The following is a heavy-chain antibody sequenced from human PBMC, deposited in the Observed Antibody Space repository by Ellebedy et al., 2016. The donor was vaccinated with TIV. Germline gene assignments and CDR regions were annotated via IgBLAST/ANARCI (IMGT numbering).Heavy chain of an antibody. CDR1: GYTLTEVT. CDR3: AKYPTTAGRRIDY. J-gene: IGHJ4*02. V-gene: IGHV3-23*01. D-gene: IGHD6-13*01. CDR2: ISGSGGST. Sequence: SCXVSGYTLTEVTIHWVRQAPGKGLEWVSTISGSGGSTYYADSVKGRFTISRDNSKNTLYLQMNSLRAEDTALYYCAKYPTTAGRRIDYWGQGTLVTVSS.